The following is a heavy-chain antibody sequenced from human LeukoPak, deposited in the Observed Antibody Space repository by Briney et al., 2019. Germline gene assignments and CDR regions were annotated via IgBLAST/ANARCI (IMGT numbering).Heavy chain of an antibody. CDR3: ARGYLSAYYYDSSGYLNY. J-gene: IGHJ4*02. CDR1: GFTFSNAW. D-gene: IGHD3-22*01. Sequence: GSLRLSCAASGFTFSNAWMSWIRQPPGKGLEWIGEINHSGSTNYNPSLKSRVTISVDTSKNQFSLKLSSVTAADTAVYYCARGYLSAYYYDSSGYLNYWDQGTLVTVSS. CDR2: INHSGST. V-gene: IGHV4-34*01.